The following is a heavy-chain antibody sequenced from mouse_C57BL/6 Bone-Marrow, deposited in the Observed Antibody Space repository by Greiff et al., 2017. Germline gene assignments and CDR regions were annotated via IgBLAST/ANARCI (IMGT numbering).Heavy chain of an antibody. CDR3: ATLYDGYYYFDY. CDR1: GIDFSRYW. D-gene: IGHD2-3*01. V-gene: IGHV4-1*01. Sequence: EVKLQESGGGLVQPGGSLKLSCAASGIDFSRYWMSWVRRAPGKGLEWIGEINPDSSTINYAPSLKDKFIISRDNDKNTLYLQMSKVRSEDTALYYCATLYDGYYYFDYWGQGTTLTVSS. J-gene: IGHJ2*01. CDR2: INPDSSTI.